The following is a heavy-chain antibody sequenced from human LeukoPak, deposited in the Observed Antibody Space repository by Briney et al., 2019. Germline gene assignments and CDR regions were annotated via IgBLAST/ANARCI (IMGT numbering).Heavy chain of an antibody. CDR3: ARCDSSGYYYEAFDI. Sequence: GGSLRLSCAASGFTFSSYWMHWVRQAPGKGLVWVSRIKNDGSSTTYADSVKGRFTISRDNAKNTVYLQMNSLRAEDTAVYYCARCDSSGYYYEAFDIWGQGTMVTVSS. CDR1: GFTFSSYW. V-gene: IGHV3-74*01. CDR2: IKNDGSST. D-gene: IGHD3-22*01. J-gene: IGHJ3*02.